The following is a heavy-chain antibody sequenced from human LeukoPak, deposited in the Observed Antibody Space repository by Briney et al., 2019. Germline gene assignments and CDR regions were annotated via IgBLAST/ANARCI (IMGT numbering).Heavy chain of an antibody. CDR3: ARLPLTGFHVVEK. CDR2: IHPDDSNT. D-gene: IGHD3-9*01. Sequence: GESLKISCKGSGYSFSTYWIGWVRQMPGKGLEWMGIIHPDDSNTRYSPSFQGQVTISADKSITTAYLQWSSLKASDTAMYYCARLPLTGFHVVEKWGQGTLVTVSS. V-gene: IGHV5-51*01. J-gene: IGHJ4*02. CDR1: GYSFSTYW.